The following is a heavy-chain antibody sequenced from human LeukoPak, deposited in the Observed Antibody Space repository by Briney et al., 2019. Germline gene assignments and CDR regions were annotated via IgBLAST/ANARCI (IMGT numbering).Heavy chain of an antibody. CDR2: ISYDGSNK. Sequence: GGSLRLSCAASGFTFSSYGMHWVRQAPGKGLEWVAVISYDGSNKYYADSVKGRFTISRDNSKNTLYLQMNSLRAEDTAVYYCAKDRPGGTGAGDYWGQGTLVTVSS. CDR1: GFTFSSYG. CDR3: AKDRPGGTGAGDY. D-gene: IGHD1-1*01. J-gene: IGHJ4*02. V-gene: IGHV3-30*18.